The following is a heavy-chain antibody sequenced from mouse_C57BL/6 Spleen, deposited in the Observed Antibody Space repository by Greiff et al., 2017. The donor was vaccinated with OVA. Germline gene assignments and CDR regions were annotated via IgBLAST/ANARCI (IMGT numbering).Heavy chain of an antibody. Sequence: QVQLQQSGPELVKPGASVKISCKASGYAFSSSWMNWVKQRPGKVLEWIGRIYPGDGDTNYNGKFKGKATLTADKSSSTAYMQLSSLTSEDSAVYFCARRDGYAMDYWGQGTSVTVSS. CDR3: ARRDGYAMDY. CDR2: IYPGDGDT. D-gene: IGHD3-3*01. J-gene: IGHJ4*01. CDR1: GYAFSSSW. V-gene: IGHV1-82*01.